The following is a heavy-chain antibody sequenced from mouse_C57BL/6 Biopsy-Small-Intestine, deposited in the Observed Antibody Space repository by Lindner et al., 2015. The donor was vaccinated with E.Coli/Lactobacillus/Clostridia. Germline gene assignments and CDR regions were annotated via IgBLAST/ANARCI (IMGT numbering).Heavy chain of an antibody. V-gene: IGHV1-9*01. Sequence: LQESGAELMKPGASVKLSCKATGYAFTGYLIEWVKQRPGHGLEWIGEILPGSGGSNYNEKFKGKATFTADTSSNTAYMQLSSLTTEDSAIYYCARTYGSSSFAYWGQGTLVTVSA. CDR3: ARTYGSSSFAY. J-gene: IGHJ3*01. D-gene: IGHD1-1*01. CDR1: GYAFTGYL. CDR2: ILPGSGGS.